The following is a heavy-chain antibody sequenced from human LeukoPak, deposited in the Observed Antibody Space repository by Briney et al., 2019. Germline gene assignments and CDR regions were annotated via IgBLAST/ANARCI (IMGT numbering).Heavy chain of an antibody. CDR3: ARAVTLSTYVWGSYRLAYYFDY. J-gene: IGHJ4*02. CDR2: INHSGST. CDR1: GGSFSGYY. D-gene: IGHD3-16*02. Sequence: SETLSLTCAVYGGSFSGYYWSWIRQPPGKGLEWIGEINHSGSTNYNPSLKSRVTISVDTSKNQFSLKLSSVAAADTAVYYCARAVTLSTYVWGSYRLAYYFDYWGQGTLVTVSS. V-gene: IGHV4-34*01.